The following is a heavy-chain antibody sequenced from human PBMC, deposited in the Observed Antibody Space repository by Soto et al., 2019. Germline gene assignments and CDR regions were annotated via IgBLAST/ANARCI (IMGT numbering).Heavy chain of an antibody. CDR2: IYHSGRT. V-gene: IGHV4-4*02. Sequence: QVQLQESGPGLVKPSGTLSLTCAVSGGSISSRNWWNWVRQPPGRGLEGIGKIYHSGRTNYNPSLKSRVTISVDKSKNQFFLKLNSVTAADTAVYYCASQFWELLADAFDIWGQGTMVTVSS. CDR1: GGSISSRNW. J-gene: IGHJ3*02. CDR3: ASQFWELLADAFDI. D-gene: IGHD3-10*01.